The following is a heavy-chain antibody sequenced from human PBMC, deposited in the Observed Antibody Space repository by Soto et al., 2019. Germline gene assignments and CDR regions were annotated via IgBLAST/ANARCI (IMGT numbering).Heavy chain of an antibody. CDR1: GFTFRSYA. V-gene: IGHV3-23*01. Sequence: EVQLLDSGGGLVQPGGSLRLSCAASGFTFRSYAMSWVRQAPGKGLEWVSGISGSGANTYYADSVKGRFTISRDNSKNTLNLQMNSLSAEDTAVYYCAKDLVLVLAARGGQGAFDIWGQGTMVTVSS. J-gene: IGHJ3*02. D-gene: IGHD2-15*01. CDR3: AKDLVLVLAARGGQGAFDI. CDR2: ISGSGANT.